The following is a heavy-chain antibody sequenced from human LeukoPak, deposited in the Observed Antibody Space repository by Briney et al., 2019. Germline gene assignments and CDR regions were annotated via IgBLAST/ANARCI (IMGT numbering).Heavy chain of an antibody. D-gene: IGHD7-27*01. CDR3: ATLNWESPDY. CDR1: GFTFSNFW. CDR2: INQDGSEK. J-gene: IGHJ4*01. Sequence: GGSLRLSCAGYGFTFSNFWMNWVRQAPGKGLEWVANINQDGSEKYYADSVKGRFTLSRDNAENSVYLQMNNLRPEETAVYYCATLNWESPDYWGQGTQVTVSS. V-gene: IGHV3-7*01.